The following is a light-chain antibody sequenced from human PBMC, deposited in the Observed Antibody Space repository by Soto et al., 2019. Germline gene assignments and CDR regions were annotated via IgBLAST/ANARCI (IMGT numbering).Light chain of an antibody. CDR2: GAS. J-gene: IGKJ2*01. CDR3: QHYGDSSYT. CDR1: QSVSRSY. V-gene: IGKV3-20*01. Sequence: EIVLTQSPGTLSLSPGERATLSCRASQSVSRSYLAWYQQKPGQAPRLLIYGASSRATGIPDRFTGSGSGTDFTLTISRLEPEDFAVDSCQHYGDSSYTFGQGTKLEIK.